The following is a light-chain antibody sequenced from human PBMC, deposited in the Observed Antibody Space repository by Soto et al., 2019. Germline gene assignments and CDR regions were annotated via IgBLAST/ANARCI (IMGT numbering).Light chain of an antibody. Sequence: EIVLTQSPGTLSLSPGESATLSCRASQSVSSNSLAWYRRNPGQPPSLLIYGTSTRATDIPRRFSGSGSGTDFPLASTRLEPEDFAVYFCQQYGDSPPTFGQGTKVEVK. V-gene: IGKV3-20*01. CDR3: QQYGDSPPT. J-gene: IGKJ1*01. CDR1: QSVSSNS. CDR2: GTS.